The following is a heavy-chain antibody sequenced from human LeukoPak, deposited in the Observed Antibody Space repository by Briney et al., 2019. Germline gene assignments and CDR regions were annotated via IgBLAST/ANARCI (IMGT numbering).Heavy chain of an antibody. J-gene: IGHJ5*02. CDR1: GFTFSSYS. Sequence: GGSLRLSCAASGFTFSSYSMNWVRQAPGKGLEWVANIKQDGSEKYYVDSVKGRFTISRDNAKNSLYLQMNSLRAEDTAVYYCAREGTNYAKNWFDPWGQGTLVTVSS. D-gene: IGHD4/OR15-4a*01. V-gene: IGHV3-7*01. CDR2: IKQDGSEK. CDR3: AREGTNYAKNWFDP.